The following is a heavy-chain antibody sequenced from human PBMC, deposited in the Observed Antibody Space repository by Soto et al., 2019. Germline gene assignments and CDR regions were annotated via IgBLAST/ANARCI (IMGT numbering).Heavy chain of an antibody. D-gene: IGHD4-17*01. CDR2: IYSGGTT. Sequence: EVQLMESGGGLVQPGGSLRLSCAASGFSVSSNYMSWVRQAPGKGLEWVSVIYSGGTTHYADSVKGRFTISRDNSKNTLYLQMNSLRAEDTAVYYCARDGPYGDYGYFDYWGHGTLVTVSS. J-gene: IGHJ4*01. V-gene: IGHV3-66*01. CDR3: ARDGPYGDYGYFDY. CDR1: GFSVSSNY.